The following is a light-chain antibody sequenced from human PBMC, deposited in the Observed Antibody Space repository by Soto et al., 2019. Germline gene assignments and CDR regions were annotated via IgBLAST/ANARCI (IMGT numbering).Light chain of an antibody. V-gene: IGLV2-14*01. J-gene: IGLJ2*01. Sequence: QSVLTQPASVSGSPGQSITISCTGTSSDVGDYNYVSWYQQHPGKAPKLMIYDVSNRPSGVSNRFSGSKSGNTASLTISGLQAEDEADYYCSSYASRSPVVFGGGTQLTVL. CDR3: SSYASRSPVV. CDR1: SSDVGDYNY. CDR2: DVS.